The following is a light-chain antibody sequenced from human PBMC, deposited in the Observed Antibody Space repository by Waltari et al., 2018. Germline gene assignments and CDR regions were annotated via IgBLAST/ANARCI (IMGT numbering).Light chain of an antibody. Sequence: QSALTQPASVSGSPGQSITISCTGTSSAGGRYNLVSWYQQHPGKAPKLMIYEGSKRPSGVSNRFSGSKSGNTASLTISGLQAEDEADYYCCSYAGSSTFVVFGGGTKLTVL. CDR2: EGS. CDR1: SSAGGRYNL. CDR3: CSYAGSSTFVV. V-gene: IGLV2-23*01. J-gene: IGLJ2*01.